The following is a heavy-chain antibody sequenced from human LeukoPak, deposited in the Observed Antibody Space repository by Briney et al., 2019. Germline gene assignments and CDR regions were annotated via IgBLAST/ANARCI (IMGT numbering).Heavy chain of an antibody. CDR2: ISAYNGNT. Sequence: ASVKVSCKASGYTFTSYGISWVRQAPGQGLEWMGWISAYNGNTNYAQKLQGRVTMTTDTSTSTAYTELRSLRSDDTAVYYSARDFGSYYDSSGYYDTVFDYWGQGTLSPSPQ. CDR1: GYTFTSYG. V-gene: IGHV1-18*01. J-gene: IGHJ4*02. CDR3: ARDFGSYYDSSGYYDTVFDY. D-gene: IGHD3-22*01.